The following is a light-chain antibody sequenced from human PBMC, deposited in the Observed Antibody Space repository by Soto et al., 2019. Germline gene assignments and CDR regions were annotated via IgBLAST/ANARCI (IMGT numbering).Light chain of an antibody. Sequence: EIVLTQSPATLSLSPGERATLSCRASQSVSSYLAWYQQKPGQAHRLLIYDASNRATGIPARFSVSGSGTDFTLTISSLEPEDFAVYYCQQRSNWPPYTFGQGTKLEIK. CDR2: DAS. CDR1: QSVSSY. CDR3: QQRSNWPPYT. J-gene: IGKJ2*01. V-gene: IGKV3-11*01.